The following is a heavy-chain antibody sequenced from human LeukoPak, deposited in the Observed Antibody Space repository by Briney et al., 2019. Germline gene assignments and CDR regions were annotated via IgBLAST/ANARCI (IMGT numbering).Heavy chain of an antibody. Sequence: GGSLRLSCAASGFTFSTYAMSWVRQAPGKGLEWVSSINANSGSTYYADSVKGRFTISRDNSKNTLYLQMNSLRAEDTAVYYCAKTGSVRGGYWGQGTLVTVSS. CDR3: AKTGSVRGGY. CDR1: GFTFSTYA. V-gene: IGHV3-23*01. CDR2: INANSGST. J-gene: IGHJ4*02. D-gene: IGHD3-10*01.